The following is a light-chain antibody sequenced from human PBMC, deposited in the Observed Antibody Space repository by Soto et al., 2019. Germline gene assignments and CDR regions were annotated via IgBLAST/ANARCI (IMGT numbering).Light chain of an antibody. V-gene: IGKV3-15*01. CDR2: GAT. CDR1: QGVSRK. CDR3: QQYNNWPRT. J-gene: IGKJ1*01. Sequence: DIVMTQSPATLSVAPGERVTFSCRASQGVSRKLAWYQQKPGQAPRLLIHGATTRATGIPARFSGSGSGTEFTLTISSLQSEDFAVYYCQQYNNWPRTFGQGTKVDIK.